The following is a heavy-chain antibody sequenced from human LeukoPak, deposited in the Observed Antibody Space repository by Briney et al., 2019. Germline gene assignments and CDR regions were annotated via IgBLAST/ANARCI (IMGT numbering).Heavy chain of an antibody. D-gene: IGHD1-26*01. CDR2: ISYTGST. J-gene: IGHJ5*02. CDR1: GGSIRNYY. V-gene: IGHV4-59*01. Sequence: SETLSLTCTVPGGSIRNYYWRWIWQRPGGGVEWICLISYTGSTNYNPSLESRVTVSVTTSKNQFSLKVTSVTAADTAVYYCARTIKSGNYYWFDPWGQGTLVTISS. CDR3: ARTIKSGNYYWFDP.